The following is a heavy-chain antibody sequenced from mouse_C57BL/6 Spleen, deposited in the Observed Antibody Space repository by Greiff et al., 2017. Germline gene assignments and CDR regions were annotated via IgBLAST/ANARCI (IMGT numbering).Heavy chain of an antibody. CDR2: IDPSDSYT. J-gene: IGHJ3*01. V-gene: IGHV1-69*01. CDR1: GYTFTSYW. D-gene: IGHD4-1*01. Sequence: VQLQQPGAELVMPGASVKLSCKASGYTFTSYWMHWVKQRPGQGLEWIGEIDPSDSYTNYNQKFKGKSTLTVDKSSSTAYMQLSSLTSEDSAVYYCARSTGRGAWFAYWGQGTLVTVSA. CDR3: ARSTGRGAWFAY.